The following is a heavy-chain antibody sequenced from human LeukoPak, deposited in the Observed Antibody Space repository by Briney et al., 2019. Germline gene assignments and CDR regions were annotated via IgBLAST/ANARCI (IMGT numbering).Heavy chain of an antibody. CDR1: GFTFSDYY. CDR2: ISSSGSTI. Sequence: PGGSLRLSCAASGFTFSDYYMSWIRQAPGKGLEWVSYISSSGSTIYYADSVKGRFTISRDNAKNSLYLQMNSLRAEDTAVYYCATFQRRGNYYYGMDVWGQGTTVTVSS. J-gene: IGHJ6*02. D-gene: IGHD6-25*01. V-gene: IGHV3-11*04. CDR3: ATFQRRGNYYYGMDV.